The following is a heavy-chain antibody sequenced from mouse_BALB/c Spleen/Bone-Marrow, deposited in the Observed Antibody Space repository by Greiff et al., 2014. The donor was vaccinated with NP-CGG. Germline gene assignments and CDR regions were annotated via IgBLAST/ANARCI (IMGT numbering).Heavy chain of an antibody. V-gene: IGHV5-12-2*01. J-gene: IGHJ4*01. CDR1: GFTFRTYT. CDR2: ISNAGGVT. Sequence: EVQGVESGGDLVQPGGSLKLSCAASGFTFRTYTMSWVRQTPEKRLEWVAYISNAGGVTYYQDTVRGRFTISRDNAKNTLYLQMSGLKSEDTAMYYCAPLTGSMDYWGQGTSVTVSS. CDR3: APLTGSMDY.